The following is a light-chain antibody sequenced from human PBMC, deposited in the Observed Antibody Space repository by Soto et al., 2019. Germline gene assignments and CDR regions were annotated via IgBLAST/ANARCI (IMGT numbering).Light chain of an antibody. Sequence: EIVLTQSPGTLSLSPGERATLSCRASQSVSSSYLAWYQQKPAQAPRLLIYGASTRATGIPDRFSGSGSGTDFTLTISRLEPDDFAVYYCQQYGSPWTFGQGTKVEIK. CDR3: QQYGSPWT. J-gene: IGKJ1*01. CDR2: GAS. CDR1: QSVSSSY. V-gene: IGKV3-20*01.